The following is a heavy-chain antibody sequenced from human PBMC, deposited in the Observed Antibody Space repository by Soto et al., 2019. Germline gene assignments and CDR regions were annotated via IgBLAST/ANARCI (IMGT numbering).Heavy chain of an antibody. V-gene: IGHV3-33*01. Sequence: GGSLRLSCAASGFTFSSYGMHWVRQAPGKGLEWMAVIWYDGSNKYYADSVKGRFTISRDNSKNTLYLQMNSLRAEDTAVYYCARDFDTIFGVVRAPRGAFYMDVWGKGTTVTVSS. J-gene: IGHJ6*03. D-gene: IGHD3-3*01. CDR3: ARDFDTIFGVVRAPRGAFYMDV. CDR2: IWYDGSNK. CDR1: GFTFSSYG.